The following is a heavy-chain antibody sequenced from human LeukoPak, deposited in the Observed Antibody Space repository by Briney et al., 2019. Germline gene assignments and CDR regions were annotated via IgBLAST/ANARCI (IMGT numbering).Heavy chain of an antibody. J-gene: IGHJ3*02. Sequence: SETLSLTCTVSGGSISSGDYYWSWIRQPPGKGLEWIGYIYYSGSTNYNPSLKSRVTISVDTSKNQFSLKLSSVTAADTAVYYCARYPPADTAMVWGPLKGAFDIWGQGTMVTVSS. CDR2: IYYSGST. V-gene: IGHV4-61*08. D-gene: IGHD5-18*01. CDR3: ARYPPADTAMVWGPLKGAFDI. CDR1: GGSISSGDYY.